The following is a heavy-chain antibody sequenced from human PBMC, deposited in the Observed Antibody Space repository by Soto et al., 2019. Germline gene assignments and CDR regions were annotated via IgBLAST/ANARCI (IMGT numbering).Heavy chain of an antibody. D-gene: IGHD6-19*01. CDR2: IYSGGGT. V-gene: IGHV3-66*01. Sequence: EVQLVESGGGLVQPGGSLRLSCAASGFTVSSNYMTWVRQAPGEGLEWVSVIYSGGGTSYADSVKGRFTISRDNSKNTLDRQMNSLRAEDRAVYYCARGKSGWYWGTLVKRYYYYYMDVWGRGTTVSVSS. CDR1: GFTVSSNY. CDR3: ARGKSGWYWGTLVKRYYYYYMDV. J-gene: IGHJ6*03.